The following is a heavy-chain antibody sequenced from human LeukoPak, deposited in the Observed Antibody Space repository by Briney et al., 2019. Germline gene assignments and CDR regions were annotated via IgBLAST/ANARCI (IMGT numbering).Heavy chain of an antibody. CDR1: GFTLSNHW. CDR3: AREAHGYYYDSSGYYPYGYYFDY. D-gene: IGHD3-22*01. CDR2: VNRDGSET. Sequence: PGGSLRLSCAASGFTLSNHWMTWVRQVPGRGPEWVANVNRDGSETYYLDSVKGRFTISKDNAKNTLYLQMNSLRAEDTAVYYCAREAHGYYYDSSGYYPYGYYFDYWGQGTLVTVSS. J-gene: IGHJ4*02. V-gene: IGHV3-7*01.